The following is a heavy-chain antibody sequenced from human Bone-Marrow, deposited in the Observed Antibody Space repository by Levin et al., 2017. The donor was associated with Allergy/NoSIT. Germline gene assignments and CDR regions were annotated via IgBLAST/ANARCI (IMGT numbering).Heavy chain of an antibody. CDR1: GFTFSGYT. J-gene: IGHJ5*02. D-gene: IGHD4-17*01. CDR2: ISNHGGRT. V-gene: IGHV3-64D*06. CDR3: VKNGDYGELGS. Sequence: GESLKISCSASGFTFSGYTMQWVRQAPGKGLESVSAISNHGGRTYYTDSVKGRFTISRDNSKNTLYLQMSSLRTEDTALYYCVKNGDYGELGSWGQGTLVTVSS.